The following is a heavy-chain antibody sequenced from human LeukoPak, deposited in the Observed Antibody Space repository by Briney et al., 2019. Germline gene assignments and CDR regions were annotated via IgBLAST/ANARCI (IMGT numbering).Heavy chain of an antibody. D-gene: IGHD3-22*01. CDR1: GGSISSSSYY. CDR2: IYYSGST. CDR3: ASQYYDSSGYYYASFDY. J-gene: IGHJ4*02. V-gene: IGHV4-39*01. Sequence: KPSETLSLTCTVSGGSISSSSYYWGWIRQPPGKGLEWIGGIYYSGSTYYNPSLKSRITISVDTSKNQFSLKLSSVTAADTAVYYCASQYYDSSGYYYASFDYWGQGTLVTVSS.